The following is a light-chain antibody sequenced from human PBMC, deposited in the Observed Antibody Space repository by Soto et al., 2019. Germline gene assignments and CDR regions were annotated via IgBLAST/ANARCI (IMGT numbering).Light chain of an antibody. V-gene: IGKV3-15*01. CDR1: QTISNN. CDR3: QQFSRWPVT. J-gene: IGKJ4*01. Sequence: EIMLTQSPATLSVSPGERVTFSCRASQTISNNLAWYQHRPGQAPRLLISYASTGATGVPVRFSGSGSGAEFTLTINSLQSEDVGIYYCQQFSRWPVTFGGGTKVEIK. CDR2: YAS.